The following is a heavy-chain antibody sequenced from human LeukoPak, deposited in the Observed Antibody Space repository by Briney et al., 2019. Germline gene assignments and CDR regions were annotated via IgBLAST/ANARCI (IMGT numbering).Heavy chain of an antibody. CDR3: ARGNPAIYCSSTSCYAFDY. CDR1: GGSISSGDYY. D-gene: IGHD2-2*01. V-gene: IGHV4-30-4*01. J-gene: IGHJ4*02. Sequence: SQTLSLTCTVSGGSISSGDYYWSWIRQPPGKGLEWIGYIYYSRSTYYNPSLKSRVTISVDTSKNQFSLKLSSVTAADTAVYYCARGNPAIYCSSTSCYAFDYWGQGTLVTVSS. CDR2: IYYSRST.